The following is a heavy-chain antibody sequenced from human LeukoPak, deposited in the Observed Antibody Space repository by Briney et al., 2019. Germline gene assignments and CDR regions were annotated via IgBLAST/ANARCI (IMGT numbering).Heavy chain of an antibody. J-gene: IGHJ5*02. V-gene: IGHV3-53*01. CDR3: VRERFNNDYEA. CDR2: IYSDDAT. Sequence: GGSLRLSCAASGFTVGSGRRMSWVRQAPRGGLEWMSTIYSDDATNYGDSVKGRFTISRDNSRNTLDLQMNSLRVEDTAVYYCVRERFNNDYEAWGQGILVTVSS. D-gene: IGHD3-22*01. CDR1: GFTVGSGR.